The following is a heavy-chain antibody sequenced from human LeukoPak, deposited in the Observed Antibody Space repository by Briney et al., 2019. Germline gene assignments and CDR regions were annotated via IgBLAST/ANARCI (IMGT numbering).Heavy chain of an antibody. J-gene: IGHJ5*02. Sequence: PSQTLSLTCTVSGGSISSGGYYWSWIRQPPGKGLEWIGYIYHSGSTYYNPSLKSRVTISVDRSKNQFSLKLSSVTAADTALYYCASETDYSHPNWFGPWGQGTLVTVSS. V-gene: IGHV4-30-2*01. D-gene: IGHD4-11*01. CDR2: IYHSGST. CDR1: GGSISSGGYY. CDR3: ASETDYSHPNWFGP.